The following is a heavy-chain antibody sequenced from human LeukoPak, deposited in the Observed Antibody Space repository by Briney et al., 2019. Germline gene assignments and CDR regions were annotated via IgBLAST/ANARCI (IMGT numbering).Heavy chain of an antibody. CDR2: IYHSGST. J-gene: IGHJ4*02. CDR3: ARAGGYYGSGSSLDY. D-gene: IGHD3-10*01. V-gene: IGHV4-38-2*02. CDR1: RYDINSVYY. Sequence: SETLSLTCTVSRYDINSVYYWGWIRQPPGKGLEWIGSIYHSGSTYYNASLKSRVTISMDTSRNKFSLNLNSVTAADTAVYYCARAGGYYGSGSSLDYWGQGLLVTVSS.